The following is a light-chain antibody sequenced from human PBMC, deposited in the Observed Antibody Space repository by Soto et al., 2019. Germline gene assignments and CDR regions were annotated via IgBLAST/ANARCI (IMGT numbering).Light chain of an antibody. CDR2: EVS. CDR1: SSDVGAYNY. J-gene: IGLJ1*01. V-gene: IGLV2-14*01. Sequence: QSALAQPASVSGSPGQSIATSCTGTSSDVGAYNYVSWYQQHPGKAPKLIVHEVSDRPSGVSDRFSGSKSGNTASLTISGLQAEDEADYYCSSYTGAYTLVFGTGTRSPS. CDR3: SSYTGAYTLV.